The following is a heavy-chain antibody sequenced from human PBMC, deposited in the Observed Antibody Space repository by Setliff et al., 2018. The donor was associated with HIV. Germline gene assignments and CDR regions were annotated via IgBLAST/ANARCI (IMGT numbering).Heavy chain of an antibody. J-gene: IGHJ4*02. CDR2: IYTSGST. V-gene: IGHV4-61*02. D-gene: IGHD2-15*01. CDR3: ARGGLGVVGAIDY. CDR1: GGSISSGSYY. Sequence: SETLSLTCTVSGGSISSGSYYWSWIRQPAGKGLEWIGRIYTSGSTNYNPSLKSRVTISVDTSKNQFSLKLSSVTAADTAVYYCARGGLGVVGAIDYWSQGTLVTVSS.